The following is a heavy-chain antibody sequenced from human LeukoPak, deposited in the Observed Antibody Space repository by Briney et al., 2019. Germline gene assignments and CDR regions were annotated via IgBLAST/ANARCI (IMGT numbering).Heavy chain of an antibody. D-gene: IGHD6-13*01. Sequence: SETLSLTCTASGGSISTSNYYWGWIRQPPGEGLEWFGSIYYSGSTYYNPSLKSRVTISVDTSKKQFSLIMNSLPAADTAVYYCARQVGNIWYSDYWGQGTLVTVSS. CDR3: ARQVGNIWYSDY. CDR1: GGSISTSNYY. J-gene: IGHJ4*02. CDR2: IYYSGST. V-gene: IGHV4-39*01.